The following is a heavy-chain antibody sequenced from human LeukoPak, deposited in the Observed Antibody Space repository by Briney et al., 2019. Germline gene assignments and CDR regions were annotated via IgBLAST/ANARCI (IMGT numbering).Heavy chain of an antibody. D-gene: IGHD3-22*01. V-gene: IGHV1-69*05. CDR3: ARDLFGPLDSSGYYYDY. CDR1: GGTFSSYA. Sequence: SVKVSCKASGGTFSSYAISWVRQAPGQGLEWMGRIIPIFGTANYAQKFQGRVTITTDESTSTAYLELSSLRFEDTAVYYCARDLFGPLDSSGYYYDYWGQGTLVTVSS. CDR2: IIPIFGTA. J-gene: IGHJ4*02.